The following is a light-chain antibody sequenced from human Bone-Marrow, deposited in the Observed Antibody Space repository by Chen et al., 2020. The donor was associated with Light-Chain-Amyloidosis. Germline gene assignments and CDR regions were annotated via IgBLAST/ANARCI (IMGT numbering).Light chain of an antibody. J-gene: IGLJ2*01. CDR2: RYT. CDR1: DLPTKY. Sequence: SYELTQPPSVSVSPGQTARITCSGDDLPTKYAYWYQQKPGQAPVLVIHRYTERPSGIAVRFSGSSSGTTATLTISGVQAEDEADYHCQSADSSGTYEVIFGGGTKLTVL. V-gene: IGLV3-25*03. CDR3: QSADSSGTYEVI.